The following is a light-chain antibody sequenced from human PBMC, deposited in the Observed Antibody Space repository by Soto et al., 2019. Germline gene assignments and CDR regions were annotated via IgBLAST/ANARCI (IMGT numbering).Light chain of an antibody. CDR1: QTISSW. CDR2: KAS. Sequence: DIQMTQSPSTLSVSLVCRFTITCLASQTISSWLAWYQQKPGKAPKLLIYKASTLKSGVPSRFSGSGSGTKFTRTMCSQKAYAFAPPIYERPSTYSGRFAQGTRLEIK. V-gene: IGKV1-5*03. J-gene: IGKJ5*01. CDR3: ERPSTYSGR.